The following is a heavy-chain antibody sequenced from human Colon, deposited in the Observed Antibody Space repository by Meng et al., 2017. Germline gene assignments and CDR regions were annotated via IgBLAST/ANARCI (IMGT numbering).Heavy chain of an antibody. CDR3: ARVRIYGLSDY. Sequence: GQPLVAGPCVVTLCGTLSRTCVVSGCSISSSNWGSWGRQPPGKGLGLIGEIYHSGSTNYNPSLKGRVTISVDKSKNQFSLKLSSVTAADTAVYYCARVRIYGLSDYWGQGTLVTVSS. CDR2: IYHSGST. J-gene: IGHJ4*02. V-gene: IGHV4-4*02. CDR1: GCSISSSNW. D-gene: IGHD4-17*01.